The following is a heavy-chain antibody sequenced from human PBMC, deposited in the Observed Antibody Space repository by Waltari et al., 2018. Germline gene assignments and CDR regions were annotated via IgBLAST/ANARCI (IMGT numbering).Heavy chain of an antibody. CDR3: ARAPDYVYWYFDL. D-gene: IGHD4-17*01. J-gene: IGHJ2*01. Sequence: QLQLQESGPGLVKPSETLSLTCTVSGGSISSSSYYWGWIRQPPGKGLEWIGSIYYSGSTYYNPSLKSRVTIAVDTSKNQFSLKLSSVTAADTAVYYCARAPDYVYWYFDLWGRGTLVTVSS. CDR2: IYYSGST. V-gene: IGHV4-39*07. CDR1: GGSISSSSYY.